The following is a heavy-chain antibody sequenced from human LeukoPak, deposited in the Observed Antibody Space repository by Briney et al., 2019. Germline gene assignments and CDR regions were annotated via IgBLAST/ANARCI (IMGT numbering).Heavy chain of an antibody. CDR3: ARDPDYYDSIRYLDY. Sequence: EASVTVSCKASGYTFTSYAMNWVRQAPGQGLEWMGWINTNTGNPTYAQGFTGRFVFSLDTSVSTAYLQISSLKAEDTAVYYCARDPDYYDSIRYLDYWGQGTLVTVSS. CDR1: GYTFTSYA. CDR2: INTNTGNP. J-gene: IGHJ4*02. V-gene: IGHV7-4-1*02. D-gene: IGHD3-22*01.